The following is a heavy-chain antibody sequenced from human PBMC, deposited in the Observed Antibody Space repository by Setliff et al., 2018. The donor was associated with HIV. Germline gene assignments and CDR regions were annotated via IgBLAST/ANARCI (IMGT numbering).Heavy chain of an antibody. CDR2: IKQDGSEK. J-gene: IGHJ3*02. V-gene: IGHV3-7*03. CDR3: ARYALAVPGYHNAFDI. CDR1: GFPFTSFS. Sequence: GSLRLSCAASGFPFTSFSINWVRQAPGKGLEWVANIKQDGSEKYYVDSVKGRFTISRDNAKNSLYLQMNSLRAEDTAVYYCARYALAVPGYHNAFDIWGQGTMVTVSS. D-gene: IGHD6-19*01.